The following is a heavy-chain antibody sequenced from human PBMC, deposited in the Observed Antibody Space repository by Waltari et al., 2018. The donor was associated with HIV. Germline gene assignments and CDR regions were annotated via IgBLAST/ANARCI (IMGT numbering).Heavy chain of an antibody. CDR2: IIPISGTT. J-gene: IGHJ5*02. CDR3: ARLGRSRFLEWIPFDP. Sequence: QVQLVQSGAEVKKPGSSVKVSCKASGGTFHSYAISWVRQAPGQGLEWMGGIIPISGTTNYAQKFQGRVTITADESTSTANMELNSLKSEDTAVYYCARLGRSRFLEWIPFDPWGQGTLVTVSS. V-gene: IGHV1-69*12. CDR1: GGTFHSYA. D-gene: IGHD3-3*01.